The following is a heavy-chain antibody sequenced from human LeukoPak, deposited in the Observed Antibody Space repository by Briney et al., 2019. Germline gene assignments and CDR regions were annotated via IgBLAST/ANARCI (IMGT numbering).Heavy chain of an antibody. Sequence: SETLSLTCTVSAYSISSGYYWGWIRQPPGKGLEWIGSIYHSGSTYYNPSLKSRVTISVDTSKNQFSLKLSSVTAADTAVYYCASDSRFMGAYYFDYWGQGTLVTVSS. D-gene: IGHD3-10*01. CDR1: AYSISSGYY. CDR2: IYHSGST. V-gene: IGHV4-38-2*02. CDR3: ASDSRFMGAYYFDY. J-gene: IGHJ4*02.